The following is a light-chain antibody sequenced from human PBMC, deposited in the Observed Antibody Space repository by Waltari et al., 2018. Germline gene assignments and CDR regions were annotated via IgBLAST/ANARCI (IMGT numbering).Light chain of an antibody. Sequence: SALTQPDSVSGSPGQSITISCSGISSDSGGYNYVSWYQQPPGEAPKVIIYDVTKRPSGVSDRFSGSKSGSSASLIISGLQPEDEAVYYCSSFTSSTTGIFGGGTKLTVL. CDR2: DVT. CDR1: SSDSGGYNY. CDR3: SSFTSSTTGI. J-gene: IGLJ2*01. V-gene: IGLV2-14*03.